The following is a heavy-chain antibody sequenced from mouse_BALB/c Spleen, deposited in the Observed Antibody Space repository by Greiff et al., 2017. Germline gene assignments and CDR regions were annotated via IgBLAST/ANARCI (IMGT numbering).Heavy chain of an antibody. V-gene: IGHV1S137*01. CDR1: GYSFTDYA. Sequence: VQLQQSGAELVRPGVSVKISCKGSGYSFTDYAMHWVKQSHAKSLEWIGVISTYYGDASYNQKFKGKATMTVDKSSSTAYMELASLTSEDSAIYCGRRCRYPGDLFDYWGQGTTLTVSS. D-gene: IGHD2-14*01. CDR3: RRCRYPGDLFDY. J-gene: IGHJ2*01. CDR2: ISTYYGDA.